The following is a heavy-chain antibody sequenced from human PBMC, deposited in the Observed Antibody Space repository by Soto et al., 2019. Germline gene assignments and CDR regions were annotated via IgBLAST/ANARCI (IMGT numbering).Heavy chain of an antibody. J-gene: IGHJ5*02. V-gene: IGHV4-4*02. Sequence: LSLTCAVSSGTISSSNWWTWVRQPPGKGLEWIGGINYSGSTNYNPSLKSRVTISVDKSKNQFSLKLSSVTAADTAVYYCARGPRITIFGVASPQNWFDPWGQGTLVTVSS. D-gene: IGHD3-3*01. CDR3: ARGPRITIFGVASPQNWFDP. CDR1: SGTISSSNW. CDR2: INYSGST.